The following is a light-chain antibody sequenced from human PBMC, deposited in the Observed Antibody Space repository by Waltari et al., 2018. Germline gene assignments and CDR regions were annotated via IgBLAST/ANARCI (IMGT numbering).Light chain of an antibody. V-gene: IGKV3-15*01. CDR3: QQYNNWPLT. Sequence: EIVMTQSPATLSVSPGERATLSCRASQSVSSNLAWYQQKPGRAPRLLSYGASTRATGIPARFSGSGSGTEFTLTISSLQSEDFAVYYCQQYNNWPLTFGGGTKVEIK. CDR1: QSVSSN. J-gene: IGKJ4*01. CDR2: GAS.